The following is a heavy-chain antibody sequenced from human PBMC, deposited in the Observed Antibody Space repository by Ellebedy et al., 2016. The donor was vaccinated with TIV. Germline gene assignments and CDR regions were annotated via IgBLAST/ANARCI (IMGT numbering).Heavy chain of an antibody. CDR1: GFTFSSYD. Sequence: GESLKISCAASGFTFSSYDMHWVRRAPGKGLEWVAAISYAGTNKEYADSVKGRFTISRDNSKNTVYLQMNSLRAEDTAVYYYARGGFGSWFDYWGQGTLATVSS. D-gene: IGHD6-13*01. V-gene: IGHV3-30*03. J-gene: IGHJ4*02. CDR3: ARGGFGSWFDY. CDR2: ISYAGTNK.